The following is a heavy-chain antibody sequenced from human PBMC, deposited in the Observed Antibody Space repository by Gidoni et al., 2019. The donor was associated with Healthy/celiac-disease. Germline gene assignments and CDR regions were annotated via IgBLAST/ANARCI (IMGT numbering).Heavy chain of an antibody. D-gene: IGHD3-22*01. Sequence: QVQLQQWGAGLLKPSETLSLTCAVHGASFSGYYWSWIRQPPGQGLEWIGELNHSGSTNYNPSLTSRVTISVDTSKSQFSLKLSSVPAADTAVYYCARVEGHGRPLITMKGTFDPWGQGTLVTVSS. V-gene: IGHV4-34*01. CDR3: ARVEGHGRPLITMKGTFDP. CDR1: GASFSGYY. J-gene: IGHJ5*02. CDR2: LNHSGST.